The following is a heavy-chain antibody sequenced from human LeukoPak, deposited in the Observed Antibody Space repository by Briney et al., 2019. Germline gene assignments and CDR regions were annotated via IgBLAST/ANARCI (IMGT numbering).Heavy chain of an antibody. J-gene: IGHJ3*02. D-gene: IGHD6-13*01. V-gene: IGHV3-30*18. Sequence: GGSLRLSCAASGFTFSSYGMHWVRQAPGKGLERVAVISYDGSNKYYADSVKGRFTISRDNSKNTLYLQMNSLRAEDTAVYYCAKSVTAAGTYAFDIWGQGTVVSVSS. CDR2: ISYDGSNK. CDR3: AKSVTAAGTYAFDI. CDR1: GFTFSSYG.